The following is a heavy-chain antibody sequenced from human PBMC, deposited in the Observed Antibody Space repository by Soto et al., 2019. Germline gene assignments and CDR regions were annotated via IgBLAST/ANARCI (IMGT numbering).Heavy chain of an antibody. V-gene: IGHV3-13*01. CDR3: ARGRESGTIREPDGQFDY. CDR2: IGTAGDT. D-gene: IGHD1-7*01. Sequence: GGSLRLSCAASGFTFSSYDMHWVRQATGKGLEWVSAIGTAGDTYYPGSVKGRFTISRENAKNSLYLQMNSLRAEDTAVYYCARGRESGTIREPDGQFDYWGQGTLVTVSS. CDR1: GFTFSSYD. J-gene: IGHJ4*02.